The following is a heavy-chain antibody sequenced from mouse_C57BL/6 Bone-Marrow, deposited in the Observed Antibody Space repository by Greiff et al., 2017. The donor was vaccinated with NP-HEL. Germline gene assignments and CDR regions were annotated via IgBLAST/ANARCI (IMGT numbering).Heavy chain of an antibody. Sequence: VQLQQSGAELVKPGASVQLSCTASGFNLKDYYMPWVKQRTEQGLEWIGRIDPEDGETKYDPKFQGKAHITADTSSNTAYLQLSSLTSEDTAVYYCAPYYYGSRYGNYFDYWGQGTTLTVSS. CDR1: GFNLKDYY. J-gene: IGHJ2*01. V-gene: IGHV14-2*01. CDR2: IDPEDGET. CDR3: APYYYGSRYGNYFDY. D-gene: IGHD1-1*01.